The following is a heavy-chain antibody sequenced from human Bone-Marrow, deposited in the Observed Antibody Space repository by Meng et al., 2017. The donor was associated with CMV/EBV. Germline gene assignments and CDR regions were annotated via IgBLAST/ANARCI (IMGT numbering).Heavy chain of an antibody. V-gene: IGHV4-59*01. Sequence: GSLRLSCTVSGASISSYYWSWIRQPPGKGLEWLGYIYYSGSTNYNPSLKSRVTISVDTSKNQFSLRLTSVTAADTAVYYCARGGGSSDYWGQGTLVTVSS. CDR3: ARGGGSSDY. J-gene: IGHJ4*02. CDR2: IYYSGST. CDR1: GASISSYY. D-gene: IGHD2-15*01.